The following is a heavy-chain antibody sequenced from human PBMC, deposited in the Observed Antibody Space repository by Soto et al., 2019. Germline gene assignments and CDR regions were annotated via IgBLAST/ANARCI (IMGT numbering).Heavy chain of an antibody. Sequence: EVQLLESGGGSVQPGGSLRLSCAASGFTFSSYAMSWVRQAPGKGLEWVSAISGSGGSTYYADSVKGRFTISRDNSKNTLYLQMNSLRAEDTAVYYCAKCHTYDFRSGCDFDYWGQGTLVTVSS. V-gene: IGHV3-23*01. CDR1: GFTFSSYA. J-gene: IGHJ4*02. CDR3: AKCHTYDFRSGCDFDY. D-gene: IGHD3-3*01. CDR2: ISGSGGST.